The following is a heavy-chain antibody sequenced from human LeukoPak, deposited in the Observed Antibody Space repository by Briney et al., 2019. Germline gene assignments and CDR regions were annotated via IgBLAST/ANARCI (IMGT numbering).Heavy chain of an antibody. CDR2: INHSGST. CDR3: ARVVVAARRRYYYYYMDV. CDR1: GGSISSYY. J-gene: IGHJ6*03. D-gene: IGHD2-15*01. V-gene: IGHV4-34*01. Sequence: SETLSLTCTVSGGSISSYYWSWIRQPPGKGLEWIGEINHSGSTNYNPSLKSRVTISVDTSKNQFSLKLSSVTAADTAVYYCARVVVAARRRYYYYYMDVWGKGTTVTVSS.